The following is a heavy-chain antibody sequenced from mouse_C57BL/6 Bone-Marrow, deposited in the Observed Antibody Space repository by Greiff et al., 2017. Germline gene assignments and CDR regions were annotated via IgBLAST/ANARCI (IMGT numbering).Heavy chain of an antibody. J-gene: IGHJ4*01. Sequence: VQLQQSGAELAKPGASVKLSCKASGYTFTSYWMHWVKQRPGQGLEWIGYINPSSGYTKYNQKFKDKATLTADKSSSTAYMQLRSLTYEDSAVYYCAREEDDYDAYYFAMDYWGQGTSVTVSS. D-gene: IGHD2-4*01. CDR3: AREEDDYDAYYFAMDY. V-gene: IGHV1-7*01. CDR1: GYTFTSYW. CDR2: INPSSGYT.